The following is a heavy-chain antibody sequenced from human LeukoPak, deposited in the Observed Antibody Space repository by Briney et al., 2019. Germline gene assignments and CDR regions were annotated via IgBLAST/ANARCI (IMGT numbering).Heavy chain of an antibody. J-gene: IGHJ3*02. V-gene: IGHV4-34*01. CDR1: GGSFSAYY. CDR2: IYHSGST. CDR3: ARPIAGAGMHAFDI. D-gene: IGHD6-13*01. Sequence: PSETPSLTCGVYGGSFSAYYWSWIRQPPGKGLEWIGEIYHSGSTNYNPSLKSRVTISVDTSKNQFSLKLSSVTAADTAVYYCARPIAGAGMHAFDIWGQGTMVTVSS.